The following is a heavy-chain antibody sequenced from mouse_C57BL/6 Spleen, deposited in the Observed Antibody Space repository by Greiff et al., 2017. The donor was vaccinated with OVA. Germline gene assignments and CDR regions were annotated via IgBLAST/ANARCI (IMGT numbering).Heavy chain of an antibody. CDR1: GYSITSGYY. V-gene: IGHV3-6*01. J-gene: IGHJ1*03. Sequence: EVKLVESGPGLVKPSQSLSLTCSVTGYSITSGYYWNWLRQFPGNKLEWMGYISYDGSNNYNPSLKNRISITRDTSKNQFFLKLNSVTTEDTATYYCAREGGVTGDWYFDVWGTGTTVTVSS. CDR2: ISYDGSN. D-gene: IGHD2-1*01. CDR3: AREGGVTGDWYFDV.